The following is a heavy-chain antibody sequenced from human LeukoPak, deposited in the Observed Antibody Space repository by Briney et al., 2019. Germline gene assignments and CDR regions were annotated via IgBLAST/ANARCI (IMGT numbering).Heavy chain of an antibody. V-gene: IGHV3-48*03. J-gene: IGHJ4*02. D-gene: IGHD6-13*01. CDR2: ISNSGATI. CDR3: ARATFSSSGHSY. Sequence: PGGSLRLSCAASGSTFSYYEMNWVRQAPGKGLEWVSYISNSGATIYYADSVKGRFTISRDNAKSSLFLQMNSLRAEDTGVYYCARATFSSSGHSYWGQGTLVTVSS. CDR1: GSTFSYYE.